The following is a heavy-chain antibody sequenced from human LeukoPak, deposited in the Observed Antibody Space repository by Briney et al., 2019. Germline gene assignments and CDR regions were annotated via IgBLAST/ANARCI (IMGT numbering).Heavy chain of an antibody. CDR2: IYPGDSDT. D-gene: IGHD4-11*01. Sequence: GESLKISCKASGYSFTTYWIGWVRQMPGKGLEWMGIIYPGDSDTRYSPSFQGQVTISADKSISTAYLQWSSLKASDTAMYYCARQGYSNYAPFDYWGQGTLVTVSS. V-gene: IGHV5-51*01. CDR1: GYSFTTYW. J-gene: IGHJ4*02. CDR3: ARQGYSNYAPFDY.